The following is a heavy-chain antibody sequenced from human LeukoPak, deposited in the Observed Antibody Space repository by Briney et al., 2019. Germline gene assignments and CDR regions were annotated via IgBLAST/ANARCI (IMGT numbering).Heavy chain of an antibody. CDR2: INYSGST. Sequence: PSETLSLTCTVSGGSFSSTPYYWSWIRQPPGKGPEWIASINYSGSTYYNPSLKSRVTISVDTSKNQFSLKLSYAAAADPAMYYCARYCGYGSGKYYFDYWGQGTLVTVSS. J-gene: IGHJ4*02. V-gene: IGHV4-39*01. CDR1: GGSFSSTPYY. CDR3: ARYCGYGSGKYYFDY. D-gene: IGHD3-10*01.